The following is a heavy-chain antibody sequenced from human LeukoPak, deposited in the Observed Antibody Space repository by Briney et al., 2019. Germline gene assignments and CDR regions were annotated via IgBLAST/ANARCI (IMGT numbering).Heavy chain of an antibody. CDR2: TYYRSKWYD. Sequence: SQTLSLTCAISGDSVSSNSAAWNWIRQSPSRGLEWLGRTYYRSKWYDDYAEYEKSRITINPDTSKNQFSLQLNSVTPEDTAVYYCARGQTGSGRIFDYWGQGTLVTVSS. CDR3: ARGQTGSGRIFDY. J-gene: IGHJ4*02. CDR1: GDSVSSNSAA. V-gene: IGHV6-1*01. D-gene: IGHD2-15*01.